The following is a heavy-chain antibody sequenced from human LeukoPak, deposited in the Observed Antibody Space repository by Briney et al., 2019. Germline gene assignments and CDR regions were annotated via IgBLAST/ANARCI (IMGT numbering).Heavy chain of an antibody. J-gene: IGHJ4*02. Sequence: PSETLSLTCTVSGGSISSFYWSWIRQPPGKGLEWIGYIYSSGSTNYNPSLKSRVTISVDTSKNQFSLKLSSVTAADTAVYYCARSAGATYYYESSTYYYWGQGTLVTVSS. D-gene: IGHD3-22*01. V-gene: IGHV4-59*01. CDR3: ARSAGATYYYESSTYYY. CDR2: IYSSGST. CDR1: GGSISSFY.